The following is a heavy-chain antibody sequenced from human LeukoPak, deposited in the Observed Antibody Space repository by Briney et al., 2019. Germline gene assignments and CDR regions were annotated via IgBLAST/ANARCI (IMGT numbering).Heavy chain of an antibody. CDR1: GGSISSYY. J-gene: IGHJ3*02. V-gene: IGHV4-4*07. D-gene: IGHD3-10*01. Sequence: SETLSLTCTVSGGSISSYYWSWIRQPAGKGLEWIGRIYTSGSTNYNPSFKSRVTMSVDTSKNQFSLKLSSVTAADTAVYYCARDPGYYGSGTRGAFDIWGQGTMVTVSS. CDR3: ARDPGYYGSGTRGAFDI. CDR2: IYTSGST.